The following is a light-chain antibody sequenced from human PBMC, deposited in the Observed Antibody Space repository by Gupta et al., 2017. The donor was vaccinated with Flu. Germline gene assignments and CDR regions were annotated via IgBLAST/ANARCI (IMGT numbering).Light chain of an antibody. Sequence: ERATLSCRASQSLSNNYVAWYQQKPGQSPRLLIYGASSRATGIADRFGGSGSGTDFTLTISGLEAEDFAVYYCQQYDTSPLTFGGETKVEIK. J-gene: IGKJ4*01. CDR1: QSLSNNY. CDR3: QQYDTSPLT. CDR2: GAS. V-gene: IGKV3-20*01.